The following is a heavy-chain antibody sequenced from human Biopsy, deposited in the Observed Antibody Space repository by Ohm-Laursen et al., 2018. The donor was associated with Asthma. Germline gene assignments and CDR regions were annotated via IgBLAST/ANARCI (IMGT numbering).Heavy chain of an antibody. D-gene: IGHD3-22*01. CDR3: VGHQYSSSWSTFDY. CDR2: MYHSGSP. CDR1: GGSITSSSYY. J-gene: IGHJ4*02. Sequence: GTLSLTCIVSGGSITSSSYYWGWIRQPPGKGMEWIGSMYHSGSPYYHPSLKSRATISVDTPKNQLSLKMSSVTAADTAVYFCVGHQYSSSWSTFDYWGQGALVTVSS. V-gene: IGHV4-39*01.